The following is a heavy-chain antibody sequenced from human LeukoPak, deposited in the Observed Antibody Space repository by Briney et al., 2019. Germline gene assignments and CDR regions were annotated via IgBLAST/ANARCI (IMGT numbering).Heavy chain of an antibody. Sequence: ASAKVSCKASGYTFTSYAMNWVRQAPGQGLEWMGWINTNTGNPTYAQGFTGRFVFSLDTSVSTAYLQISSLKAEDTAVYYCARLGKIRGVTGGINWFDPWGQGTLVTVSS. CDR1: GYTFTSYA. D-gene: IGHD3-10*01. CDR2: INTNTGNP. J-gene: IGHJ5*02. CDR3: ARLGKIRGVTGGINWFDP. V-gene: IGHV7-4-1*02.